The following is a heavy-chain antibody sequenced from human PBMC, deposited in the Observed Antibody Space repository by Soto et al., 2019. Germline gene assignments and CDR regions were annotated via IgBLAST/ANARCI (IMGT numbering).Heavy chain of an antibody. J-gene: IGHJ4*02. CDR1: GISFDDYA. Sequence: GGSLRLSCVVSGISFDDYAMHWVRQVPGKGLEWVSGINWDSGDIGCADSVKGRFTISRDNAKDSLYLQMNSLKTEDTALYYCAKDTAPGFYDANGHLDYWGQGTPVTVSS. CDR2: INWDSGDI. CDR3: AKDTAPGFYDANGHLDY. D-gene: IGHD2-8*01. V-gene: IGHV3-9*01.